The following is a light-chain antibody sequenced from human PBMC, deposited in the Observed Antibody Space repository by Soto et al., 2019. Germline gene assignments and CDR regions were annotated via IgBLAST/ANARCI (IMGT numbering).Light chain of an antibody. V-gene: IGLV2-8*01. CDR3: CSYGDGNNFYV. J-gene: IGLJ1*01. CDR2: EVS. CDR1: SSDIGTYDY. Sequence: VRTQPPSASGSAGQSVTISCTGTSSDIGTYDYVSWYQHLPDKAPKLIIYEVSKRPSGVPDRFSGSKSGNTASLTVSGLQAEDEGDYYCCSYGDGNNFYVFGTGTKVTVL.